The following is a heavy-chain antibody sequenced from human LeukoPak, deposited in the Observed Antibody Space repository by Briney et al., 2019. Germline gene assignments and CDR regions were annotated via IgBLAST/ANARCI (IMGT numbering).Heavy chain of an antibody. CDR3: ARGRHSWRWLHPIRAFDI. V-gene: IGHV4-61*10. J-gene: IGHJ3*02. D-gene: IGHD5-24*01. Sequence: SQTLSLTCTVSGGSINSGSYYWNWIRQPAGKGLQWIGYIYYSGSTNYNPSLKSRVTISVDTSKNQFSLKLSSVTAADTAVYYCARGRHSWRWLHPIRAFDIWGQGTMVTVSS. CDR1: GGSINSGSYY. CDR2: IYYSGST.